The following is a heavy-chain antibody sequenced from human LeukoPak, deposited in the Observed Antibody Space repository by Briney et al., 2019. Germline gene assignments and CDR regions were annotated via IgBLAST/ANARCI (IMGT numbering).Heavy chain of an antibody. D-gene: IGHD3-10*01. J-gene: IGHJ4*02. CDR2: ISTDASNK. V-gene: IGHV3-30*18. CDR1: GFTFSYYG. Sequence: GGSLRLSCAASGFTFSYYGLHWVRQAPGKGLEWVSLISTDASNKNYADSVKGRFTISRDNSRNTLYLQMNSLRAEDTAVYWCAKDSSTTWFGGGSKWGQGTLVTVSS. CDR3: AKDSSTTWFGGGSK.